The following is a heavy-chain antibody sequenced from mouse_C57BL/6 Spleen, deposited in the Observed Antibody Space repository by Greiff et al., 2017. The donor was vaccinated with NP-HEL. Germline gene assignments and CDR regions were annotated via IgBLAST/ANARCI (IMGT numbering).Heavy chain of an antibody. CDR1: GYTFTDYY. J-gene: IGHJ2*01. V-gene: IGHV1-19*01. CDR3: ARRKGGFFFDY. CDR2: INPYNGGT. D-gene: IGHD3-1*01. Sequence: VQLQQSGPVLVKPGASVKMSCKASGYTFTDYYMNWVKQSHGKSLEWIGVINPYNGGTSYNQKFKGKATLTVDKSSSTAYMELNSLTSEDSAVYYCARRKGGFFFDYWGQGTTLTVSS.